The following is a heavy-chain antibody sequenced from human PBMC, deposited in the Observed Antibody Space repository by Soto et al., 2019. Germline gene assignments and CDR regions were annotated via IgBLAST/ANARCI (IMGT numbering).Heavy chain of an antibody. CDR1: GDSFTSYW. CDR3: ARPQAGYSYGRHDFDI. V-gene: IGHV5-51*01. D-gene: IGHD5-18*01. J-gene: IGHJ3*02. Sequence: PGESLKISCKGLGDSFTSYWIGRVSQMPGKGLEWMGIIYPGDSDTRYSPSFQGQVTISADKSISTAYLQWSSLKASDTAMYYCARPQAGYSYGRHDFDIWGQGTMVTV. CDR2: IYPGDSDT.